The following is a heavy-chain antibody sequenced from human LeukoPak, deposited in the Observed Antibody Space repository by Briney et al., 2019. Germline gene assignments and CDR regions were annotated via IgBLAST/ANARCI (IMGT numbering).Heavy chain of an antibody. D-gene: IGHD7-27*01. CDR1: GGSISSYY. Sequence: PSETLSLTCTVSGGSISSYYWTWIRQPPGKGLEWIGYIYYSGSTYYNPSLKSRVTISVDTSKNQFSLRLSSVTAADTAVYYCASPGALGNFDYWGQGTLVTVSS. CDR3: ASPGALGNFDY. V-gene: IGHV4-30-4*01. J-gene: IGHJ4*02. CDR2: IYYSGST.